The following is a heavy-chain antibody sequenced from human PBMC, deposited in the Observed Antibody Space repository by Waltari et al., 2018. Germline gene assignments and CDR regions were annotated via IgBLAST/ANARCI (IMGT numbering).Heavy chain of an antibody. CDR1: GGPISNYY. CDR3: ARSGDFGDYDA. J-gene: IGHJ5*02. D-gene: IGHD2-21*02. V-gene: IGHV4-4*07. Sequence: QVQLQESGPGLVKPSETLSLPCSVSGGPISNYYWTWVRQSAGKGLEWIGRVYISGHTSYNPSLESRVTMSLDTSSNEFSLKLRFVTAADTGVYFCARSGDFGDYDAWGQGTLVTVS. CDR2: VYISGHT.